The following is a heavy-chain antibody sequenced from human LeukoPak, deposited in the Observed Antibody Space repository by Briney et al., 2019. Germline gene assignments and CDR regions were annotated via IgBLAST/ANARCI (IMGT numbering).Heavy chain of an antibody. Sequence: PGGSLRLSCAASGFTFSSYAMSWVRQAPGKGLEVDSAISGSGGSTYYADSVKGRFTISRDNSKNTLYLQMNSLRAEDTAVYYCAKLNMIVVAFDYWGQGTLVTVSS. V-gene: IGHV3-23*01. D-gene: IGHD3-22*01. CDR3: AKLNMIVVAFDY. CDR1: GFTFSSYA. J-gene: IGHJ4*02. CDR2: ISGSGGST.